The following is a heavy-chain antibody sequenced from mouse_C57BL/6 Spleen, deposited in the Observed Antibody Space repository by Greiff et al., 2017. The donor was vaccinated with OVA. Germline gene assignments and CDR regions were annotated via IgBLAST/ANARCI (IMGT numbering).Heavy chain of an antibody. CDR3: ARGDDGYYRFAY. CDR1: GYTFTSYW. J-gene: IGHJ3*01. CDR2: IHPNSGST. Sequence: VQLQQPGAELVKPGASVKLSCKASGYTFTSYWMHWVKQRPGQGLEWIGMIHPNSGSTNYNEKFKSKATLTVDKSSSTAYMQLSSLTSEDSAVYYCARGDDGYYRFAYWGQGTLVTVSA. V-gene: IGHV1-64*01. D-gene: IGHD2-3*01.